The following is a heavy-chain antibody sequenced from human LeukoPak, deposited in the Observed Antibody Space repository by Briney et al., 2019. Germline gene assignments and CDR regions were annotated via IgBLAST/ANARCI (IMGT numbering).Heavy chain of an antibody. V-gene: IGHV1-69*06. Sequence: SVKVSCKASGGTFSSYAISWVRQAPGQGLEWMGGIIPIFGTANYAQKFQGRVTITADKSTSTAYMELSSLRSEDTAVYYCASGESSIAARSYNFDYWGQGTLVTVSS. CDR1: GGTFSSYA. CDR2: IIPIFGTA. J-gene: IGHJ4*02. D-gene: IGHD6-6*01. CDR3: ASGESSIAARSYNFDY.